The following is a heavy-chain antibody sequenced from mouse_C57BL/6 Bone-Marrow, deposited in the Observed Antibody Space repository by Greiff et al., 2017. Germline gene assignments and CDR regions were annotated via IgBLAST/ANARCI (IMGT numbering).Heavy chain of an antibody. D-gene: IGHD3-2*02. CDR1: GFSLTSYG. CDR3: AKSRETAQAGAY. J-gene: IGHJ3*01. Sequence: QVQLQQSGPGLVQPSRSLSITCTVSGFSLTSYGVHWVRQSPGKGLEWLGVIWRGGSTDYNAAFMSRLSITKDNSKSQVFFKMNSLQADDTAIYYCAKSRETAQAGAYWGQGTLVTVSA. V-gene: IGHV2-5*01. CDR2: IWRGGST.